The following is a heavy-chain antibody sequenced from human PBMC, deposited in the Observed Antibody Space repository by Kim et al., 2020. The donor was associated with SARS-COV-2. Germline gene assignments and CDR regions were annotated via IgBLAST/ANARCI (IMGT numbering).Heavy chain of an antibody. CDR3: TRVPETTFAFWDAFV. CDR1: GFTFSDSD. CDR2: ISSQVNGYAT. Sequence: GGSLRLSCGASGFTFSDSDMHWVRRASGKGLEWVGRISSQVNGYATAYSASVRGRFTISSADSWHTAYMKMNSLKTEDTAVYYCTRVPETTFAFWDAFV. J-gene: IGHJ3*02. V-gene: IGHV3-73*01. D-gene: IGHD1-1*01.